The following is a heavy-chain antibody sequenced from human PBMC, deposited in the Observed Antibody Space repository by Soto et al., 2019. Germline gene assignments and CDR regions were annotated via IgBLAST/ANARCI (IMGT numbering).Heavy chain of an antibody. CDR2: INLDGTKT. J-gene: IGHJ5*02. D-gene: IGHD2-8*02. V-gene: IGHV3-74*01. Sequence: EVQLVEAGGGLVRPGGSLQLSCAASGFMFGAHWMHWVRQGPDKGLVFVARINLDGTKTNYADFVEGRFTISRDNAKKTLYLEMNSLRGDDTAVYFCARELVHGYLDLWGQGDLVTVSS. CDR3: ARELVHGYLDL. CDR1: GFMFGAHW.